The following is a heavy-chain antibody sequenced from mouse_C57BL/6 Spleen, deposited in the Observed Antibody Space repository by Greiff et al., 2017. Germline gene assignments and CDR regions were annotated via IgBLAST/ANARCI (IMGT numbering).Heavy chain of an antibody. CDR1: GFTFTDYY. Sequence: EVQRVESGGGLVQPGGSLSFSCAASGFTFTDYYMSWVRPPPGKALEWLGFIRNKANGYTTEYSASVKGRFTISRDNSQSILYLKMDALRAEDSATYDCARYNPVVGRAMDYWGQGTSVTVSS. CDR3: ARYNPVVGRAMDY. V-gene: IGHV7-3*01. D-gene: IGHD1-1*01. J-gene: IGHJ4*01. CDR2: IRNKANGYTT.